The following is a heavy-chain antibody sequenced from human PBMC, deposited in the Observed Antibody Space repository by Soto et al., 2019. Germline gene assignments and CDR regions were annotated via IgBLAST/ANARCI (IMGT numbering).Heavy chain of an antibody. CDR1: GFTFENFG. V-gene: IGHV3-21*01. J-gene: IGHJ4*02. CDR3: VDY. Sequence: PGGSLRLSCAASGFTFENFGMSWGRQAPGKGLEWVSSIRSSDKYIHYADSVQGRFSFSRDNTKNSLSWMSISVREIVAEAGGHVDYYGPVSLLTVS. CDR2: IRSSDKYI. D-gene: IGHD6-13*01.